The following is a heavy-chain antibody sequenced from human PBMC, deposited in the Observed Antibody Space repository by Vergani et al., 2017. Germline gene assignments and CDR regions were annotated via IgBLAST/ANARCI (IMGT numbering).Heavy chain of an antibody. CDR1: GFTVSSNY. D-gene: IGHD5-24*01. V-gene: IGHV4-59*02. CDR3: ARGKGMATTDAFDI. CDR2: IYYSGST. Sequence: VQLVESGGGLVQPGGSLRLSCAASGFTVSSNYMSWVRQAPGKGLEWIGYIYYSGSTNYNPSLKSRVTISVDTSKNQFSLKLSSVTAADTAVYYCARGKGMATTDAFDIWGQGTMVTVSS. J-gene: IGHJ3*02.